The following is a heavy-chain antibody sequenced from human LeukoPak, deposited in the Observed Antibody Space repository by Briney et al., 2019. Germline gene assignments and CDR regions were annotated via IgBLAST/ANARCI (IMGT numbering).Heavy chain of an antibody. CDR1: GFTFSSYG. Sequence: GGSLRLSCAASGFTFSSYGMHWVRQAPGKGLEWVAFIRYDGSNKYYADSVKGRFTISRDNSKNTLYLQMNSLRAEDTAVYYCAKASSSGYRNNWFDPWGQGTPVTVSS. CDR3: AKASSSGYRNNWFDP. D-gene: IGHD3-22*01. CDR2: IRYDGSNK. V-gene: IGHV3-30*02. J-gene: IGHJ5*02.